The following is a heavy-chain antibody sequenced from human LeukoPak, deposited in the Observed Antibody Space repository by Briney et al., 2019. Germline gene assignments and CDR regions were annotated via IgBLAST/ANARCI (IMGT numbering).Heavy chain of an antibody. V-gene: IGHV4-59*01. CDR2: IYYSGST. J-gene: IGHJ6*02. D-gene: IGHD6-13*01. CDR3: ARSIAAAGLYGVDV. Sequence: SETLSLTCTVSGGSISSYSWSWIRQPPGKGLEWIWYIYYSGSTNYNPSLKSRVTISVDTSKNQFSLNLSSVTAADTAVYYCARSIAAAGLYGVDVWGQGTTVTVSS. CDR1: GGSISSYS.